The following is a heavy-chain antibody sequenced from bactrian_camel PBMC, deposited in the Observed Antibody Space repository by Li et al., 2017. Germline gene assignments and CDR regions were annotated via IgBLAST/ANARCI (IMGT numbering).Heavy chain of an antibody. J-gene: IGHJ6*01. CDR1: GSTASRVC. CDR2: INGEGSST. D-gene: IGHD4*01. CDR3: VRGYDDYSDYGGFGY. V-gene: IGHV3S6*01. Sequence: HVQLVESGGGSVQAGGSLRLSCAASGSTASRVCVAWFRQAPGKGLEWVARINGEGSSTFYAGSVKGRFTISRDNAKNTLYLQLNSLKPEDTAVYYCVRGYDDYSDYGGFGYWGQGTQVTVS.